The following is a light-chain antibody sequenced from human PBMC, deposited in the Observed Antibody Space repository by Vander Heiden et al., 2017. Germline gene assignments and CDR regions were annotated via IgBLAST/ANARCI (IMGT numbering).Light chain of an antibody. CDR3: QQYDNLPT. Sequence: DIQMTQCPSSLSASVGDRVTITCQASQDISNYLNWYQQKPGKAPKLLIYDASNLETGVPSRFSGSGSGTDFTFTISSLQPEAIATYYCQQYDNLPTFGQGTRLEIK. CDR1: QDISNY. V-gene: IGKV1-33*01. CDR2: DAS. J-gene: IGKJ5*01.